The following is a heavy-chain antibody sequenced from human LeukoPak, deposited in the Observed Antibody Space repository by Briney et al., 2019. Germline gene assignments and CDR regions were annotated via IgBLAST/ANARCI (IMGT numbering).Heavy chain of an antibody. CDR3: ARDRPNYYGSDGHYYRRDGDY. CDR2: ITSRGEST. J-gene: IGHJ4*02. V-gene: IGHV3-23*01. Sequence: GGSLRLSCAASGFTFSIYAMSWVRQAPGKGLQWVSSITSRGESTWYVDSVKGRFTITRDNSENTMYLHMHSLRAEDTAVYYCARDRPNYYGSDGHYYRRDGDYWGRGTLVSVSS. CDR1: GFTFSIYA. D-gene: IGHD3-22*01.